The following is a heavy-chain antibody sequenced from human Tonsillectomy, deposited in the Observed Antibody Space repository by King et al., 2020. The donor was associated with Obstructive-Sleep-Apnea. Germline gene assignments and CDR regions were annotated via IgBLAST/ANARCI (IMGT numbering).Heavy chain of an antibody. CDR2: IDPSDSYT. D-gene: IGHD3-22*01. V-gene: IGHV5-10-1*03. CDR3: ARHVDYYDISGFSALDY. J-gene: IGHJ4*02. Sequence: VQLVESGAEVKKPGESLRISCKGSGYSFTSYFINWVRQMPGKGLEWMGRIDPSDSYTNYCPSFQGNVTLSVDKAISTAYLQWSSLKASDTAMYYCARHVDYYDISGFSALDYWGQGTLVTVSS. CDR1: GYSFTSYF.